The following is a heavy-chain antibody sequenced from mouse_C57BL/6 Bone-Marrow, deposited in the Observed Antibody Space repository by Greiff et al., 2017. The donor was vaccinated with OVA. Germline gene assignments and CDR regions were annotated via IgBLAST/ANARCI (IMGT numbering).Heavy chain of an antibody. CDR3: VRGGLYYYGSSFWYFDV. Sequence: GGGLVQPTGSLTLSCAASGFTFNTYAMHWVRQAPGKGLEWVARIRSKSSNYATYYADSVKDRFTISRDDSQSMLYLQMNNLKTEDTAMYYCVRGGLYYYGSSFWYFDVWGTGTTVTVSS. D-gene: IGHD1-1*01. J-gene: IGHJ1*03. V-gene: IGHV10-3*01. CDR1: GFTFNTYA. CDR2: IRSKSSNYAT.